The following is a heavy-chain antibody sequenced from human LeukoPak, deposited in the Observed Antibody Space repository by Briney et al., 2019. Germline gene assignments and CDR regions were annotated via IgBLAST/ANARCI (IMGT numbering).Heavy chain of an antibody. D-gene: IGHD1-26*01. CDR3: ARDPYSGSYGDYYYYYMDV. CDR1: GFTFSSYW. V-gene: IGHV3-21*01. Sequence: GGSLRLSCAASGFTFSSYWMNWVRQAPGKGLEWVSSITSTSSYIYYADSVKGRFTISRDNAKSSLYLQMNSLRDEDTAVYYCARDPYSGSYGDYYYYYMDVWGKGTTVTISS. CDR2: ITSTSSYI. J-gene: IGHJ6*03.